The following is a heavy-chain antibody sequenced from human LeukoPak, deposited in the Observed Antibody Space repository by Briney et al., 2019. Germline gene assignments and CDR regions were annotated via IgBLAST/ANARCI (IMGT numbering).Heavy chain of an antibody. CDR1: GFTFRDSA. Sequence: GGSLRLSCAASGFTFRDSAMTWVRQAPGKGLQWVSLISFSGDNTYYADSVKGRFAISRDNAKDTLYLQMNSLRAEDTAIYYCARDIELSTWGLGTTVTVSS. CDR3: ARDIELST. J-gene: IGHJ3*01. D-gene: IGHD3-16*02. V-gene: IGHV3-23*01. CDR2: ISFSGDNT.